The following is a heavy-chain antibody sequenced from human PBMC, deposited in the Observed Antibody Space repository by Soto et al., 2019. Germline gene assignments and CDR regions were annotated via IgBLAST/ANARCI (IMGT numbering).Heavy chain of an antibody. J-gene: IGHJ6*02. V-gene: IGHV3-48*03. Sequence: EVQLVESGGGLVQPGGSLRLSCAASGFTFSSRDFNWVRQTPGKRLEWVARIGGRGGSIYYGDSVKGRFTISIDNAKNLVYLQINSLTAADTAVYYCVRDNGGMDVWGQGTTVTVSS. CDR1: GFTFSSRD. CDR2: IGGRGGSI. CDR3: VRDNGGMDV.